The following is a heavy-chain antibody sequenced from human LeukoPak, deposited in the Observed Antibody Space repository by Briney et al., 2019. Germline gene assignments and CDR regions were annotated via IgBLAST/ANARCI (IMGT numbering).Heavy chain of an antibody. V-gene: IGHV3-48*03. CDR1: VFTFRSYE. CDR3: ARERIAVAGAPFDY. Sequence: GGSVSLSCGASVFTFRSYEMNCVRQAPGKGLEGVSYISRWRSKYEGDSVEGRFPISRDNAKNSLSLQTNTLRAQHTALYYCARERIAVAGAPFDYWGQGTLVTVSS. CDR2: ISRWRSK. J-gene: IGHJ4*02. D-gene: IGHD6-19*01.